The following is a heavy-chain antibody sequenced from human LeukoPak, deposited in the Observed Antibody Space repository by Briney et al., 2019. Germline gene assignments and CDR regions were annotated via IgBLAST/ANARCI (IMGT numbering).Heavy chain of an antibody. CDR1: GDIFNSYS. CDR2: INPNSGGT. D-gene: IGHD3-10*01. V-gene: IGHV1-2*02. J-gene: IGHJ4*02. CDR3: ARFIRPPETYGSGSYFQRALGY. Sequence: GASVKVSCNASGDIFNSYSVSWVRQAPGQGLEWMGWINPNSGGTNYAQKFQGGVTMTRDTSISTAYMELSRLRSDDTAVYYCARFIRPPETYGSGSYFQRALGYWGQGTLVTVSS.